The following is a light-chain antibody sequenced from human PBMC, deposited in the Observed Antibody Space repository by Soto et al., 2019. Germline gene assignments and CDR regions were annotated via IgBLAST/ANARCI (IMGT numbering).Light chain of an antibody. CDR3: ATWDDSRNGFYV. CDR1: TSNIGSNY. CDR2: RNN. J-gene: IGLJ1*01. V-gene: IGLV1-47*01. Sequence: QSVLTQPPSASGTPGQGVTISCSGSTSNIGSNYVYWYQQLPGTAPKLLIYRNNQRPSGVPDRFSGSKSGTSASLAISELRSDDEADYFCATWDDSRNGFYVFGTGTKLTVL.